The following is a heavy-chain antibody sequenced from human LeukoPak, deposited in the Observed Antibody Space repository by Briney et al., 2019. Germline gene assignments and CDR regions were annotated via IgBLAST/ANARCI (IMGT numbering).Heavy chain of an antibody. CDR1: GFTFSSYS. J-gene: IGHJ4*02. CDR3: AIRGYGSGSPGAAGY. V-gene: IGHV3-21*01. D-gene: IGHD3-10*01. Sequence: GGSLRLSCAASGFTFSSYSMNWFRQAPGKGLEWVSSISSSSSYIYYADSVKGRFTISRDNAKNSLYLQMNSLRAEDTAVYYCAIRGYGSGSPGAAGYWGQGTLVTVSS. CDR2: ISSSSSYI.